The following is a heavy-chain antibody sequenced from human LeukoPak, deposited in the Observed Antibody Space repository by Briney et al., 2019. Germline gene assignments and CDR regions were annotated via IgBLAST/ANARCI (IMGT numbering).Heavy chain of an antibody. V-gene: IGHV3-23*01. CDR1: GFTFSSYA. CDR3: AKEADYDLWSGYLYFFDY. CDR2: ISGGGGST. D-gene: IGHD3-3*01. J-gene: IGHJ4*02. Sequence: GGSLRLSCAASGFTFSSYAMSRVRQAPGKGLEWVSAISGGGGSTYNADSVKGRFTISRDNSKNTLYLQMNSLRAEDTAVYYCAKEADYDLWSGYLYFFDYWGQGTLVTVSS.